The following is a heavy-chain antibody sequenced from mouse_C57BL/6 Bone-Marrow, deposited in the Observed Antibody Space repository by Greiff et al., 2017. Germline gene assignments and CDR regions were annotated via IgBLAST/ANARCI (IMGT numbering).Heavy chain of an antibody. CDR3: ARSGPLGRSFDY. D-gene: IGHD4-1*01. Sequence: QVQLQQPGAELVKPGASVKMSCKASGYTFTSYWITWVKQRPGQGLEWIGDIYPTSGRTNYNEKFKSKALLTVDTASNTAYMQLSSLTSEDSAVFYCARSGPLGRSFDYWCQGNTRTVSS. J-gene: IGHJ2*01. V-gene: IGHV1-55*01. CDR1: GYTFTSYW. CDR2: IYPTSGRT.